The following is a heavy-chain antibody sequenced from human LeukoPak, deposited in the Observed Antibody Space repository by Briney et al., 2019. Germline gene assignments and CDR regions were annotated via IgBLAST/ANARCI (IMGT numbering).Heavy chain of an antibody. D-gene: IGHD1-7*01. CDR1: GYTFSDYY. V-gene: IGHV1-2*02. Sequence: ASVNVSCKASGYTFSDYYLHWLRQAPGQGLEWMGWINPYSGGTNYAQKFQGRVTMTRDMSTSTVYMELSSLRSEDTAVYYCARGENWNYILVAPDFRIWGQGTLVTVSS. CDR2: INPYSGGT. J-gene: IGHJ4*02. CDR3: ARGENWNYILVAPDFRI.